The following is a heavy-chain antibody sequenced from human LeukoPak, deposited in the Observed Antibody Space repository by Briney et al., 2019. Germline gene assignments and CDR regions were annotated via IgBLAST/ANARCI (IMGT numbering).Heavy chain of an antibody. CDR2: IFVDGSST. J-gene: IGHJ6*02. D-gene: IGHD1-14*01. CDR3: ARAGASYAMDV. V-gene: IGHV3-74*01. Sequence: GGSLRLSCVASGFTFSSYSMHWVRKAPGKGLVWVSRIFVDGSSTSYADSVKGRFTISRDNTKNTLYLQMSSLRDDDTAVYYCARAGASYAMDVWGQGTTVTVS. CDR1: GFTFSSYS.